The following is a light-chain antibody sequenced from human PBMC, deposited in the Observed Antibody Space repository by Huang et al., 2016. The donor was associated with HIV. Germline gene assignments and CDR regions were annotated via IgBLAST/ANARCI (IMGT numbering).Light chain of an antibody. J-gene: IGKJ1*01. Sequence: DIQMTQSPLSLSASVGDRVTITCRASQGISNSLAWYQQKPGKAPQLLVYAASRLERGVPSWFSGSGAGTKFTLTISSLQPEDFATYYCQQYHSSWTFGQGTKVEIK. CDR2: AAS. CDR3: QQYHSSWT. V-gene: IGKV1-NL1*01. CDR1: QGISNS.